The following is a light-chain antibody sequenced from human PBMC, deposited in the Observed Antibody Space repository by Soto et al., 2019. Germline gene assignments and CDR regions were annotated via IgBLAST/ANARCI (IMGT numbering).Light chain of an antibody. CDR1: QSVSSY. CDR3: QQYNSYSWT. CDR2: DAS. V-gene: IGKV3-11*01. Sequence: DIVLTQSPATLSLSPGERTTLSCRASQSVSSYLAWYQQKPGQAPRLLIYDASNRATGIPARFSGSGSGTEFTLTISSLQPDDFATYYCQQYNSYSWTFGQGTKVDIK. J-gene: IGKJ1*01.